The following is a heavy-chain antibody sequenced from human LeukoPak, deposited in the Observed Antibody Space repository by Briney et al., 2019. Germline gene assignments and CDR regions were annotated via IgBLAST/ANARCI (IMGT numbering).Heavy chain of an antibody. D-gene: IGHD6-6*01. J-gene: IGHJ4*02. CDR3: ARVSSSAIFDY. CDR2: ITQDGSEK. CDR1: GFTFSSYS. V-gene: IGHV3-7*01. Sequence: RGSLRLSCAASGFTFSSYSMSWVRQAPGKGLWWGANITQDGSEKYYVGSVKGRFTISRDNAKNSLYLQMNSLRAEDTAVYYCARVSSSAIFDYWGQGTLVTVSS.